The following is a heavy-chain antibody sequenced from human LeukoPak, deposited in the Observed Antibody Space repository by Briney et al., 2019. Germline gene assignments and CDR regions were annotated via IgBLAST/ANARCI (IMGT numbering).Heavy chain of an antibody. D-gene: IGHD6-13*01. J-gene: IGHJ5*02. CDR3: AKDMVAAAAENWFDP. CDR2: ITSDGSST. CDR1: GFALSGYS. Sequence: GGSLRLSCLGSGFALSGYSMHWVRQPPGKGLVWVSRITSDGSSTSYADSVKGRFTISRDNAKNTLYLQMNSLRAEDTAVYYCAKDMVAAAAENWFDPWGQGTLVTVSS. V-gene: IGHV3-74*01.